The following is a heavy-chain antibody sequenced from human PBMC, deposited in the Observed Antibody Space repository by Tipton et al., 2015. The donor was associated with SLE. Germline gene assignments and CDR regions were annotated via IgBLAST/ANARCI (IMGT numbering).Heavy chain of an antibody. Sequence: SLRLSCAASGFTFSSYGMHWVRQAPGKGLEWVAVISYDGSNKYYADSVKGRFTISRDNSKNTLYLQMNSLRAEDTAVYYCAKGKMVGATIFDYWGQGTLVTVSS. D-gene: IGHD1-26*01. CDR1: GFTFSSYG. V-gene: IGHV3-30*18. J-gene: IGHJ4*02. CDR2: ISYDGSNK. CDR3: AKGKMVGATIFDY.